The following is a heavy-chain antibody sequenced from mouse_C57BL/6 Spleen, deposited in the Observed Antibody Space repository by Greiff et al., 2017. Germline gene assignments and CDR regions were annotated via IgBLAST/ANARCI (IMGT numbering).Heavy chain of an antibody. CDR1: GYSFTDYN. V-gene: IGHV1-39*01. Sequence: EVKLMESGPELVKPGASVKISCKASGYSFTDYNMNWVKQSNGKSLEWIGVINPNYGTTSYNQKFKGKATLTVDQSSSTAYMQLNSLTSEDSAVYYCARGGDYGGAWFAYWGQGTLVTVSA. D-gene: IGHD2-4*01. CDR3: ARGGDYGGAWFAY. CDR2: INPNYGTT. J-gene: IGHJ3*01.